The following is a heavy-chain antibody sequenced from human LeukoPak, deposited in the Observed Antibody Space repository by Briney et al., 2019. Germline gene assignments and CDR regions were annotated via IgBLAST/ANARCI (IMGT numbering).Heavy chain of an antibody. Sequence: GASVKVSCKASGYTFTSYGISWVRQAPGQGLEWMGWISAYNGNTNYAQKLQGRVTMTTDTSMSTAYMELRSLRSDDTAVYYCARDLGGYSGYDSSTYYYYYYGMDVWGQGTTVTVSS. CDR2: ISAYNGNT. J-gene: IGHJ6*02. D-gene: IGHD5-12*01. CDR3: ARDLGGYSGYDSSTYYYYYYGMDV. V-gene: IGHV1-18*01. CDR1: GYTFTSYG.